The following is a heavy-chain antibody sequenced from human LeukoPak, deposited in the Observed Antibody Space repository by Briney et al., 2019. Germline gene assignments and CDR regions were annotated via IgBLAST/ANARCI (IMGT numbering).Heavy chain of an antibody. CDR2: INTDGRTT. CDR1: GFSFSSYW. J-gene: IGHJ4*02. CDR3: ARDNTYMFDY. D-gene: IGHD2-2*02. V-gene: IGHV3-74*01. Sequence: GGSLRLSCAASGFSFSSYWMNWVRQAPGEGLVWVAHINTDGRTTTYADSVKGRFTVARDNAKNTLYLEMNRLRAEDTAVYYCARDNTYMFDYWGQGTQVTVSS.